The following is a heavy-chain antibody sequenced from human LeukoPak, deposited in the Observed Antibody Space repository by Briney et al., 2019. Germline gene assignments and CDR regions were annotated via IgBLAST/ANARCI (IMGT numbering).Heavy chain of an antibody. CDR3: ARRGDGYNYAVFDY. Sequence: PSETLSLTCAVYGGSFSGYYWSWIRQPPGKGLEWIGEINHSGSTNYNPSLKSRVTISVDTSKNQFSLKLSSVTAADTAVYYCARRGDGYNYAVFDYWGQGTRVPVSS. CDR2: INHSGST. V-gene: IGHV4-34*01. D-gene: IGHD5-24*01. CDR1: GGSFSGYY. J-gene: IGHJ4*02.